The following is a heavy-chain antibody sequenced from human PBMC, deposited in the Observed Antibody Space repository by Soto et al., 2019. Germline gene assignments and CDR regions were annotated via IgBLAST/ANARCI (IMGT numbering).Heavy chain of an antibody. Sequence: GGSLRLSCAASGFTFSSYGMHWVRQAPGKGLEWVAVISYDGSSKYYADSVKGRFTISRDNSKNTLYLQMNSLRAEDTAVYYCAKWASWIAAAGYFDYWGQGTLVTVSS. CDR2: ISYDGSSK. CDR1: GFTFSSYG. V-gene: IGHV3-30*18. D-gene: IGHD6-13*01. CDR3: AKWASWIAAAGYFDY. J-gene: IGHJ4*02.